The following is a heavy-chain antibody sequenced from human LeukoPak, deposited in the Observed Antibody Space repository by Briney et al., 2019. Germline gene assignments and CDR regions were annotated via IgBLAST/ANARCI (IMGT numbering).Heavy chain of an antibody. V-gene: IGHV3-23*01. D-gene: IGHD2-2*02. CDR3: AKTDCASSSCYTIDS. CDR1: GFTFSSYA. Sequence: GGSLRLSCAASGFTFSSYAMSWVRQAPGKGLEWVSAISGSGGDTSYADSGKGRFTISRDNSKNTVYLQMNSLRAEDTAVYYCAKTDCASSSCYTIDSWGQGTLVTVSS. CDR2: ISGSGGDT. J-gene: IGHJ4*02.